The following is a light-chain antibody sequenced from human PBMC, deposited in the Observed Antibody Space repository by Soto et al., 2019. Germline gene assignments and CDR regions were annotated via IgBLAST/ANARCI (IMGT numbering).Light chain of an antibody. J-gene: IGLJ1*01. CDR3: SSYTSSYTLL. CDR1: SSDVGGYNY. V-gene: IGLV2-14*01. CDR2: DVS. Sequence: QSALTQPASVSGSPGQSITISCTGISSDVGGYNYVSWYQQHPGRAPRVMIYDVSNRPSGISNRFSGSKSGNTAYLTISGLQAEDEADYYCSSYTSSYTLLFGSGTKLTVL.